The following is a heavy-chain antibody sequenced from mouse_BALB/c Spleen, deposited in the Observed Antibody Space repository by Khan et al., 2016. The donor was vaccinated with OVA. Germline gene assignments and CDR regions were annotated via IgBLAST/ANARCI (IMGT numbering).Heavy chain of an antibody. Sequence: VQLKESGPGLVKPSQSLSLTCTVSGFSITSDYAWNWIRQFPGNKLEWMGFISYSGNTNYNPSLKSRISITRDTSKNQFFLQLNSVTTEDTATYYWARIYGGDFDCWGQGTTLTVSS. D-gene: IGHD1-1*01. J-gene: IGHJ2*01. V-gene: IGHV3-2*02. CDR1: GFSITSDYA. CDR2: ISYSGNT. CDR3: ARIYGGDFDC.